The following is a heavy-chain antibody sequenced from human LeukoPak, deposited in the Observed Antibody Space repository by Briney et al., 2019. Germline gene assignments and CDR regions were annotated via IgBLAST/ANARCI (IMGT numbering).Heavy chain of an antibody. CDR3: ARASPYYDFWSGPHYYYYYGMDV. J-gene: IGHJ6*02. CDR2: IYHTGST. D-gene: IGHD3-3*01. CDR1: GGSFSGHY. V-gene: IGHV4-34*01. Sequence: SETLSLTCAVYGGSFSGHYWSWIRQPLGKGLEWIGYIYHTGSTYYNPSLKSRVTISVDTSKNQFSLKLSSVTAADTAVYYCARASPYYDFWSGPHYYYYYGMDVWGQGTTVTVSS.